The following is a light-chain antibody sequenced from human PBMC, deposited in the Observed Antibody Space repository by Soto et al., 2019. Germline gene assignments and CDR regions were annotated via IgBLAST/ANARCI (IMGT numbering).Light chain of an antibody. CDR1: QGLSNY. V-gene: IGKV1-33*01. CDR3: QQYENLPVT. CDR2: DAS. Sequence: DIQMTQSPSSLSASVGDRVTITWQASQGLSNYLNWYQQKPGKAPKLLIYDASNLETGVPSRFSGSGSGTDFSFTISSLQPEDIGTYYCQQYENLPVTFGQGTRLEIK. J-gene: IGKJ5*01.